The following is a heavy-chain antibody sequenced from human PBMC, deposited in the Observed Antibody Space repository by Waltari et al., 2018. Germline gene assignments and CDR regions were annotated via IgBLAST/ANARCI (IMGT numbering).Heavy chain of an antibody. CDR1: GFTLRKWW. D-gene: IGHD1-1*01. CDR3: ARDSPDKHWKFFGNDH. Sequence: EVQLVESGGGLAHPGGSLTLSCVGSGFTLRKWWMTWVRQAPGKGLEWVATMNKDGSERYYVDSVRGRFIISKDDAKNSLSLEMNILAVEDTAIYYCARDSPDKHWKFFGNDHWGQGTLVNVSP. V-gene: IGHV3-7*01. CDR2: MNKDGSER. J-gene: IGHJ4*02.